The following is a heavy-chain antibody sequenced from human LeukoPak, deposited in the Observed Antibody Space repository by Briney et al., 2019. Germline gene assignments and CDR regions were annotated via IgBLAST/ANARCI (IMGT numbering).Heavy chain of an antibody. CDR1: GGSISSGGYY. CDR3: ARLSVIVGSTLEYYYYYMDV. D-gene: IGHD1-26*01. V-gene: IGHV4-30-2*01. Sequence: SQTLSLTCTVSGGSISSGGYYWSWIRQPPGKGLEWIGYIYHSGSTYYNPSLKSRVTISADKSKNQVSLKLTSVTAADTAVYYCARLSVIVGSTLEYYYYYMDVWGQGTTVTVSS. J-gene: IGHJ6*03. CDR2: IYHSGST.